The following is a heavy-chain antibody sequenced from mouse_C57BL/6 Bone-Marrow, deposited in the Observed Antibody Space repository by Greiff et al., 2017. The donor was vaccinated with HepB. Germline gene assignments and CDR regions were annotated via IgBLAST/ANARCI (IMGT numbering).Heavy chain of an antibody. J-gene: IGHJ4*01. V-gene: IGHV5-6*01. CDR2: ISSGGSYT. CDR1: GFTFSSYG. D-gene: IGHD2-3*01. Sequence: EVQRVESGGDLVKPGGSLKLSCAASGFTFSSYGMSWVRQTPDKRLEWVATISSGGSYTYYPDSVKGRFTISRDNAKNTLYLQMSSLKSEDTAMYYCASLYDGYYVNYAMDYWGQGTSVTVSS. CDR3: ASLYDGYYVNYAMDY.